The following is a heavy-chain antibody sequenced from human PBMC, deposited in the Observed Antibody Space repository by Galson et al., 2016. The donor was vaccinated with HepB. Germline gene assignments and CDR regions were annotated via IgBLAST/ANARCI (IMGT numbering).Heavy chain of an antibody. CDR2: INPIGGST. D-gene: IGHD3-9*01. CDR3: ARTQLLRYIASIGVPSDPPFDY. J-gene: IGHJ4*02. V-gene: IGHV1-46*01. Sequence: CKASGYSFTSYYFHWVRQAPGQGLEWMGLINPIGGSTIYAQNFQGRVTMTRDTPTSTVYLELSTLRSDDTAVYFCARTQLLRYIASIGVPSDPPFDYWGQGTLVTVSS. CDR1: GYSFTSYY.